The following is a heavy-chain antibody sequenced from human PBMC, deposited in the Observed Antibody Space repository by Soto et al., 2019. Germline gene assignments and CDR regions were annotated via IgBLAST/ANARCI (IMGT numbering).Heavy chain of an antibody. CDR3: ARGRGLIRYFDWYSKSGMDV. CDR2: INHSGST. V-gene: IGHV4-34*01. Sequence: PSETLSLTCGVYGGYFSGYDWSWIRQPPGKGLEWIGEINHSGSTNYNPSLKSRVTISVDTSKNQFSLKLSSVTAADTAVYYCARGRGLIRYFDWYSKSGMDVWGQGTTVTVSS. J-gene: IGHJ6*02. CDR1: GGYFSGYD. D-gene: IGHD3-9*01.